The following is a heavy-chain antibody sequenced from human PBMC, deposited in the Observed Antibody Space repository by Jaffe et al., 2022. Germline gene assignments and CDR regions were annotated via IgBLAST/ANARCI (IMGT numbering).Heavy chain of an antibody. J-gene: IGHJ3*02. Sequence: EAQLLESGGGLVQPGGSLRLSCAASGFTFSDYAMNWVRQGPGKRLEWVSHIGGTGTDMYFADSVKGRFTMSRDNSKNMMYLHMNSLRAEDTAVYFCAKDHIPYNGLYDAFDMWGQGTMVTVSS. CDR2: IGGTGTDM. CDR1: GFTFSDYA. V-gene: IGHV3-23*01. CDR3: AKDHIPYNGLYDAFDM. D-gene: IGHD1-20*01.